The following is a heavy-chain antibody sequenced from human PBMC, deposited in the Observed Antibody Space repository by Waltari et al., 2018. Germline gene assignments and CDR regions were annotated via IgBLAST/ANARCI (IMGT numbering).Heavy chain of an antibody. CDR1: GFTFSSYG. CDR2: IRYDGSNK. D-gene: IGHD3-10*01. Sequence: CAASGFTFSSYGMHWVRQAPGTGLEWVAFIRYDGSNKYYADSVKGRFTISRDNSKNTLYLQMNSLRAEDTAVYYCAKNGITMVPSRKVYYGMDVWGQGTTVTVSS. V-gene: IGHV3-30*02. J-gene: IGHJ6*02. CDR3: AKNGITMVPSRKVYYGMDV.